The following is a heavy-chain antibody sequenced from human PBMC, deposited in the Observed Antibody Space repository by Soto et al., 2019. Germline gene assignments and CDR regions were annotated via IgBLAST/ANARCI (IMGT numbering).Heavy chain of an antibody. CDR1: GFIFSNYA. V-gene: IGHV3-30-3*01. J-gene: IGHJ6*02. Sequence: PGGSLRLSCAVSGFIFSNYAMHWVRQAPGKGLEWVAVVSYDGSNKYYADSVKGRFTISRDNSKNTQHLQMNSLRAEDTAVYYCAGSRSPYYYYGMDVWGQGTTVTVSS. CDR2: VSYDGSNK. CDR3: AGSRSPYYYYGMDV. D-gene: IGHD6-13*01.